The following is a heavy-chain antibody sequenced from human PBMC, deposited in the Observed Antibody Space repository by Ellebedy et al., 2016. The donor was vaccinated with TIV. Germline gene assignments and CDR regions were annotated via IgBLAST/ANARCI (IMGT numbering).Heavy chain of an antibody. J-gene: IGHJ6*02. Sequence: ASVKVSXXASGYSFTNYGISWVRQAPGQGLEWMGWISAYNGNTNYAQKLQGRVTMTTDTSTSTAYMELRSLTSDDTAVYYCARDVGKLGSFYYYGLDVWGQGTTVTVSS. D-gene: IGHD3-10*01. CDR1: GYSFTNYG. CDR3: ARDVGKLGSFYYYGLDV. CDR2: ISAYNGNT. V-gene: IGHV1-18*01.